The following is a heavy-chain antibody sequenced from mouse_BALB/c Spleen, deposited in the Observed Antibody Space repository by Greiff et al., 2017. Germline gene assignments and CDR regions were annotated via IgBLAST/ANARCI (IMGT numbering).Heavy chain of an antibody. V-gene: IGHV1-77*01. CDR2: IYPGSGNT. D-gene: IGHD1-1*01. CDR1: GYTFTDYY. CDR3: ARGAYYYGSRGGYFDD. Sequence: VHLVESGAELARPGASVKLSCKASGYTFTDYYINWVKQRTGQGLEWIGEIYPGSGNTYYNEKFKGKATLTADKSSSTAYMQLSSLTSEDSAVYFCARGAYYYGSRGGYFDDWGQGTTLTVSS. J-gene: IGHJ2*01.